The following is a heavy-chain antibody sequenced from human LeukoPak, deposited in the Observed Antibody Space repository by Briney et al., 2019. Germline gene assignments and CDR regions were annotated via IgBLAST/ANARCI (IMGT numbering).Heavy chain of an antibody. CDR2: INSDGGST. CDR3: ARDSYYYYSSGDY. CDR1: GFTFSSYW. D-gene: IGHD3-22*01. V-gene: IGHV3-74*01. J-gene: IGHJ4*02. Sequence: GGSLRLSCAASGFTFSSYWMHWVRQAPGKGLVWVSRINSDGGSTSYTDSVKGRFTISRDNAKNSLYLQMNSLRAEDTAVYYCARDSYYYYSSGDYWGQGTLVTVSS.